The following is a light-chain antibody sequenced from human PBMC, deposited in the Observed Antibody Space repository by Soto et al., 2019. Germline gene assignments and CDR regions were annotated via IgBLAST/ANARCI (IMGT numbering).Light chain of an antibody. V-gene: IGKV3-11*01. CDR2: DAS. J-gene: IGKJ4*01. CDR3: QQRSNWPQVLT. CDR1: QSVTTF. Sequence: EIVLTQSPATLALSPGERATLSSRASQSVTTFLAWYQQKPGKAPRLLLYDASTRATGIPARFTGSGSGTDFTLTISSLEPEDFAVYYCQQRSNWPQVLTFGGGTKVDIK.